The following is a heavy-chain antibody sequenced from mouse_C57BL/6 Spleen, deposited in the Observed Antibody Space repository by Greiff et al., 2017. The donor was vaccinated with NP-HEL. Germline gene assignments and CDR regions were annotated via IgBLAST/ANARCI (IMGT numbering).Heavy chain of an antibody. CDR2: IRNKANNHAT. J-gene: IGHJ4*01. Sequence: EVKLMESGGGLVQPGGSMKLSCAASGFTFSDAWMDWVRQSPEKGLEWVAEIRNKANNHATYYAESVTGRFTISRDDSKSSVYLQMNSLRAEDTGIYYCTRFYYYGSSYFAMDYWGQGTSVTVSS. CDR3: TRFYYYGSSYFAMDY. V-gene: IGHV6-6*01. CDR1: GFTFSDAW. D-gene: IGHD1-1*01.